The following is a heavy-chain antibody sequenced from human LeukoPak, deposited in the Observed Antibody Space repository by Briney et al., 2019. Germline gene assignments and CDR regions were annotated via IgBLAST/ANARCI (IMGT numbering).Heavy chain of an antibody. D-gene: IGHD3-3*01. J-gene: IGHJ6*02. CDR2: ISSSGSTI. V-gene: IGHV3-48*03. CDR3: ARDHDFWSGGYGMDV. Sequence: PGGSLRLSCAASGFTFSSYEMNWDRQAPGKGLEWVSYISSSGSTIYYADSVKGRFTISRDNAKNSLYLQMNSLRAEDTAVYYCARDHDFWSGGYGMDVWGQGTTVTVSS. CDR1: GFTFSSYE.